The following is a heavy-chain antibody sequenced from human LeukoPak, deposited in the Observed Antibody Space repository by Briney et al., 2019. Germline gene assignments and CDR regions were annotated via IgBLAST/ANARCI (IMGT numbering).Heavy chain of an antibody. J-gene: IGHJ2*01. CDR1: GFTFSSYW. D-gene: IGHD3-16*01. CDR2: INGDGSTT. Sequence: GGSLRLSCAASGFTFSSYWMHWVRQAPGKGLVWVSHINGDGSTTTYADSVTDRFTISRDNAKNTQYLQMNRLGAEDTAVYYCARVSIGAWYFDLWGRGTLVTVSS. V-gene: IGHV3-74*01. CDR3: ARVSIGAWYFDL.